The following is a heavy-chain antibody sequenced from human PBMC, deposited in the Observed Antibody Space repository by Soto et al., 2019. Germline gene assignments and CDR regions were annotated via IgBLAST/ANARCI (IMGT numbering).Heavy chain of an antibody. V-gene: IGHV6-1*01. Sequence: PSQTLSRTCDISGDRVSINRAGWNWIRQTPSRGLEWLGRTYYKSKWYYTYAASVKSRITVSPDTSRNQFSLQLTSVTPEDTAVYYCARGSWDDVSGHYYMDVWDKGTTVTVSS. J-gene: IGHJ6*03. CDR2: TYYKSKWYY. D-gene: IGHD1-1*01. CDR3: ARGSWDDVSGHYYMDV. CDR1: GDRVSINRAG.